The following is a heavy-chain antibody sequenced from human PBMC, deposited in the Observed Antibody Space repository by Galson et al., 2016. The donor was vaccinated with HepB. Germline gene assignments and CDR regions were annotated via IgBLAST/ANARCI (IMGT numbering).Heavy chain of an antibody. J-gene: IGHJ5*02. CDR2: ISYTGRT. V-gene: IGHV4-39*01. Sequence: ETLSLTCIVSGGSISTRRYYWGWIRQPPGKGLDWIGSISYTGRTFYNPSLKSRITVSIDTIKNQFSLEVSSVTAADTAVYYCARLPNIVVEPTASTSWGQGTLVTVSS. CDR3: ARLPNIVVEPTASTS. D-gene: IGHD2-2*01. CDR1: GGSISTRRYY.